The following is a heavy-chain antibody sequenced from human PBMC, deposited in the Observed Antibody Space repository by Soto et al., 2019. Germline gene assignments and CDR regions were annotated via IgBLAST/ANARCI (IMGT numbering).Heavy chain of an antibody. J-gene: IGHJ6*02. CDR2: ISYDGSNK. CDR3: ASLLRMNQYYYHYGMDV. V-gene: IGHV3-30*03. Sequence: GGSLRLSCASSGFTFSSYGMHWVRQAPGKGLEWVAVISYDGSNKYYADSVKGRFTISRDNSKNTLYLQMNSLRAEDTAVYYCASLLRMNQYYYHYGMDVWGQGTTVTGSS. D-gene: IGHD1-26*01. CDR1: GFTFSSYG.